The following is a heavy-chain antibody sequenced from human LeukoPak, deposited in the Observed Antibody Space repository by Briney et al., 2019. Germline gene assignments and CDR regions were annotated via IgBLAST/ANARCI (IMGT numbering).Heavy chain of an antibody. CDR1: GFTFSSYS. CDR3: ARVEYYYDSSGYYWDY. V-gene: IGHV3-21*01. D-gene: IGHD3-22*01. J-gene: IGHJ4*02. CDR2: ISSSSSYI. Sequence: PGRSLRLSCAASGFTFSSYSMNWVRQAPGKGLEWVSSISSSSSYIYYADSVKDRFTISRDNAKNSLYLQMNSLRAEDTAVYYCARVEYYYDSSGYYWDYWGQGTLVTVSS.